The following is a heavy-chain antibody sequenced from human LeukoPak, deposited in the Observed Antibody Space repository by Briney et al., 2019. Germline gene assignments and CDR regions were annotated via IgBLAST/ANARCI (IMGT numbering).Heavy chain of an antibody. CDR2: IGRSDTII. D-gene: IGHD3-16*01. Sequence: GGSLRLSYAGSGFTFSNYEMNWVRQAPGKGLEWISYIGRSDTIIYYADSVKGRFTISRDNDKNSLYLQMNSLRAEDTAVYYCARDPFGSPHTGYFDNWGQGTLVTVSS. CDR1: GFTFSNYE. J-gene: IGHJ4*02. V-gene: IGHV3-48*03. CDR3: ARDPFGSPHTGYFDN.